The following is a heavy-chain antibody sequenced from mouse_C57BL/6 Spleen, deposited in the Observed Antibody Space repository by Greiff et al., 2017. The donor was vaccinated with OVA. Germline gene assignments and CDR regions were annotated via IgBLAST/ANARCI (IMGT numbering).Heavy chain of an antibody. V-gene: IGHV1-15*01. D-gene: IGHD3-2*02. J-gene: IGHJ4*01. CDR1: GYTFTDYE. Sequence: QVQLQQSGAELVRPGASVTLSCKASGYTFTDYEMHWVKQTPVHGLEWIGAIDPETGGTAYNQKFKGQAILTADKSSSTAYMELRSLTTEDDAVYYCTRIDSSGYVGLGYARDDWGKGTSVTVSS. CDR3: TRIDSSGYVGLGYARDD. CDR2: IDPETGGT.